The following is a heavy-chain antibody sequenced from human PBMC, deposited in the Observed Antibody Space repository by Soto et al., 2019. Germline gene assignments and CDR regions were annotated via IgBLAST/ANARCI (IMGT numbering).Heavy chain of an antibody. J-gene: IGHJ4*02. Sequence: QVQLVQSGAEVKKPGASVKVSCKASGYTFTSYGISWVRQAPGQGLEWMGWISAYNGNTNYAQKLQGRVTMTTDTSTSAAYMELRSLSSDDTAVYYCARDPWGRRDGYNTVPFDYWGQGTLVTVSS. CDR2: ISAYNGNT. V-gene: IGHV1-18*04. CDR3: ARDPWGRRDGYNTVPFDY. D-gene: IGHD5-12*01. CDR1: GYTFTSYG.